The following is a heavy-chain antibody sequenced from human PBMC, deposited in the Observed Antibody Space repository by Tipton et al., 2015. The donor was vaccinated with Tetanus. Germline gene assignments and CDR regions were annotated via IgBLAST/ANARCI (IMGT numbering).Heavy chain of an antibody. J-gene: IGHJ4*02. CDR3: ARGSAGIAAP. D-gene: IGHD6-13*01. CDR1: GGSISSYY. Sequence: LRLSCTVSGGSISSYYWSWIRQPPGKGLEWIGYIYYSGSTNYNPSLKSRVTISVDTSKNQFSLKLSSVTAADTAVYYCARGSAGIAAPWGQGTLVTVSS. CDR2: IYYSGST. V-gene: IGHV4-59*01.